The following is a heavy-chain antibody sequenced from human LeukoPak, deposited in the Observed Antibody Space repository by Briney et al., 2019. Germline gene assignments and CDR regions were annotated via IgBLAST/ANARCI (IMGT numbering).Heavy chain of an antibody. CDR2: ITSSSSYI. CDR3: ARAGSYYYDTSGYYYFDY. J-gene: IGHJ4*02. Sequence: GGSLRLSCAASGFTFSSYTMNWVRQAPGKGLEWVSSITSSSSYIYYADSVKGRFTISRDNAKNSLYLQMNSLRAEDMAVYYCARAGSYYYDTSGYYYFDYWGQGTLVTVSS. V-gene: IGHV3-21*01. CDR1: GFTFSSYT. D-gene: IGHD3-22*01.